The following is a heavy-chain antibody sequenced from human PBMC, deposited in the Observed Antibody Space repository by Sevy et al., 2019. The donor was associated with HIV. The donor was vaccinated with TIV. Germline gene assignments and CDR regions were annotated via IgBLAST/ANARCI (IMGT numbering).Heavy chain of an antibody. CDR2: ISGSGGSA. CDR1: GLTFSDAW. Sequence: GGSLRLSCVVSGLTFSDAWMNWVRQAPGKGLEWVSTISGSGGSAYYADSVKGRFTISRDNSKNTLFLQMHSLRAEDTAVYYCAKGLRGTTTNNWFDPWGQGTLVTVSS. CDR3: AKGLRGTTTNNWFDP. J-gene: IGHJ5*02. D-gene: IGHD4-17*01. V-gene: IGHV3-23*01.